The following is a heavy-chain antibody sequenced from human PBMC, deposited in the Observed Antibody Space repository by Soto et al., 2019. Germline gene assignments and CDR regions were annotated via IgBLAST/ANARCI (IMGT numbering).Heavy chain of an antibody. CDR2: IYHSGST. CDR3: WKGEKQQLPDF. Sequence: PSETLSLTCAVSGDSISSSKWWSWVRQPPGKGLEWIGEIYHSGSTTYNPSLKSRVIISVDKSKNQFSLKVTSVTDADTAVYFCWKGEKQQLPDFWGQGTLVTVSS. J-gene: IGHJ4*02. V-gene: IGHV4-4*02. D-gene: IGHD2-2*01. CDR1: GDSISSSKW.